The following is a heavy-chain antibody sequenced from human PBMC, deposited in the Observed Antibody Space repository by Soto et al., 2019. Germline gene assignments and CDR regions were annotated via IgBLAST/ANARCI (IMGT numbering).Heavy chain of an antibody. Sequence: SVKVSCKASGGTFSSYAISWGRQAPGQGLEWMGGIIPIFGTATYAQKFQGRVTITADESTSTAYIDLSSLRSEDTAGYYCARERYSSTSCYTRGYYYYGMDVWG. V-gene: IGHV1-69*13. CDR1: GGTFSSYA. CDR2: IIPIFGTA. D-gene: IGHD2-2*02. J-gene: IGHJ6*02. CDR3: ARERYSSTSCYTRGYYYYGMDV.